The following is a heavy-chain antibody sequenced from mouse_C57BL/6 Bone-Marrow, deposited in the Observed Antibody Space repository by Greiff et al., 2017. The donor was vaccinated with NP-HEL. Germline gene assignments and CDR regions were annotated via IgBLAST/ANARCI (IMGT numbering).Heavy chain of an antibody. CDR1: GYAFSSSW. Sequence: VQLQQSGPELVKPGASVKISCKASGYAFSSSWMNWVKQRPGKGLEWIGRIYPGDGDTNYNGKFKGKATLTADKSSSTAYMQLSSLTSEDSAVYFCARRGVPYYFDYWGQGTTLTVSS. V-gene: IGHV1-82*01. CDR2: IYPGDGDT. CDR3: ARRGVPYYFDY. J-gene: IGHJ2*01.